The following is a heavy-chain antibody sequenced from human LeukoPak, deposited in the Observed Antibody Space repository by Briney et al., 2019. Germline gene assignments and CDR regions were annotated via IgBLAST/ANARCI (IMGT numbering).Heavy chain of an antibody. CDR1: GFTVSSNY. CDR3: ARVVGAPHFDY. D-gene: IGHD1-26*01. J-gene: IGHJ4*02. V-gene: IGHV3-66*01. CDR2: IYSGGST. Sequence: GGSLRLSCAASGFTVSSNYMSWVRQAPGKGLEWVSVIYSGGSTYYADSVKGRFTISRDNSKNTLYLQMNSLRAEDTAVYYCARVVGAPHFDYWGQGTLVTVSS.